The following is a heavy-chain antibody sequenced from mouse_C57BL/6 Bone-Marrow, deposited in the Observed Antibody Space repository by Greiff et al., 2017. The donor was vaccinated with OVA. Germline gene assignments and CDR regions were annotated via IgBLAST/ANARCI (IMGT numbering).Heavy chain of an antibody. CDR2: ISNGGGST. D-gene: IGHD2-5*01. J-gene: IGHJ4*01. Sequence: EVMLVESGGGLVQPGGSLKLSCAASGFTFSDYYMYWVRQTPEKRLEWVAYISNGGGSTYYPDTVKGRFTISRDNAKNTLYLQMSRLKSEDTAMYYCARRKTYYSNYRVYYYAMDYWGQGTSVTVSS. V-gene: IGHV5-12*01. CDR3: ARRKTYYSNYRVYYYAMDY. CDR1: GFTFSDYY.